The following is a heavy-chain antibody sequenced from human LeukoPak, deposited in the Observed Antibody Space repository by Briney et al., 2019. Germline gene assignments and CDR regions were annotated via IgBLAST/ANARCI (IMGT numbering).Heavy chain of an antibody. CDR2: IWNDGSKT. CDR3: ARYGEVVPGSKMDV. D-gene: IGHD2-2*01. J-gene: IGHJ6*02. CDR1: GYTFGAYG. V-gene: IGHV3-33*01. Sequence: GGSLRLSCAGSGYTFGAYGMHWVRQAPGKGLEWVGLIWNDGSKTYYEDSVKGRFTISKDNSRNTVDLQMNSLSADDTAVYYCARYGEVVPGSKMDVWGQGTTVTVSS.